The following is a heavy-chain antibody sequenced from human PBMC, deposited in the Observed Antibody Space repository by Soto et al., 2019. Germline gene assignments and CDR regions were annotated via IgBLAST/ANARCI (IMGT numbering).Heavy chain of an antibody. CDR2: INADNGDT. Sequence: ASVKVSCKTSGYTFTSYAIHWVRQAPGQRLEWMGWINADNGDTKYSQKFSGRVTITWDTSANTALMELSSLRSEDTAMYYCARELQGPYYFDFWGQGTLVTVSS. D-gene: IGHD4-4*01. CDR1: GYTFTSYA. V-gene: IGHV1-3*01. J-gene: IGHJ4*02. CDR3: ARELQGPYYFDF.